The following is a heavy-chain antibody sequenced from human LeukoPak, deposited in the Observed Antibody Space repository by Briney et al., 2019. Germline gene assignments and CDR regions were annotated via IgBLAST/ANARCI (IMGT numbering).Heavy chain of an antibody. V-gene: IGHV3-48*03. CDR2: ISTSGSTI. D-gene: IGHD6-13*01. CDR1: GFTFSSYE. Sequence: GGSLRLSCAASGFTFSSYEMNWVRQAPGKGLDWVSYISTSGSTIYYADSVKGRFTISRDNAKNSLYLQMNSLRAEDTAVYYCATSRGSWPDYFDYWGQGTLVTVSS. J-gene: IGHJ4*02. CDR3: ATSRGSWPDYFDY.